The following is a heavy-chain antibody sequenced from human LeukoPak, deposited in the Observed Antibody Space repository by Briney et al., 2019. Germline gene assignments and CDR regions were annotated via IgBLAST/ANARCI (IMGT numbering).Heavy chain of an antibody. V-gene: IGHV3-23*01. CDR3: ARGAIAVAVG. CDR2: ISLGGGST. Sequence: GGTLRLSCAASGFTFSNYGMSWVRQAPGKGLEWVSAISLGGGSTYYTDSVKGRFTISRDNSKNTLYLQMNSLRAEDTAVYYCARGAIAVAVGWGQGTLVTVSS. CDR1: GFTFSNYG. J-gene: IGHJ4*02. D-gene: IGHD6-19*01.